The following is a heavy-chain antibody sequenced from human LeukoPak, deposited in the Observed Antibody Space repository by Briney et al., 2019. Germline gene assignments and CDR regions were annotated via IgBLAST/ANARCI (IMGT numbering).Heavy chain of an antibody. J-gene: IGHJ4*02. V-gene: IGHV3-21*01. CDR2: ISSSSSYI. Sequence: GGSLRLSCAASGFTFSSYSMNWVRQAPGKGLEWVSSISSSSSYIYYADSVKGRFTISRDNAKNSLYLQMNSPRAEDTAVYYCARDQGGSYREFDYWGQGTLVTVSS. CDR3: ARDQGGSYREFDY. D-gene: IGHD1-26*01. CDR1: GFTFSSYS.